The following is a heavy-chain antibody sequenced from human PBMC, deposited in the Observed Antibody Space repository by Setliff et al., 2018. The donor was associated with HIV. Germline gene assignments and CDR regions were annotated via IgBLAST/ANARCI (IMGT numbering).Heavy chain of an antibody. CDR2: IYSGGTT. J-gene: IGHJ4*02. CDR3: AGGWFHLRGLD. V-gene: IGHV3-53*01. D-gene: IGHD2-15*01. CDR1: GFTFSNDA. Sequence: PGGSLRLSCAASGFTFSNDAMSWVRQAPGKGLEWLSIIYSGGTTNYADSVKGRFTISRDTSKNALFLQMNSLSAEDTAVYYCAGGWFHLRGLDWGQGTLVTVSS.